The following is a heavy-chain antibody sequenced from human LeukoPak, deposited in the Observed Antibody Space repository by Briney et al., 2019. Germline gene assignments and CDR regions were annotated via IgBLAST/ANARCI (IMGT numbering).Heavy chain of an antibody. J-gene: IGHJ4*02. CDR2: IFPSGGEI. CDR3: XXXXXXXXPFXS. Sequence: AXIWVRQPPGXGLXXXXRIFPSGGEIXXADSVRGRFTISRDXXKSTLSLQMNSLRAEDTAIYYCXXXXXXXXPFXSWGQGTLVTVSS. V-gene: IGHV3-23*01. CDR1: A.